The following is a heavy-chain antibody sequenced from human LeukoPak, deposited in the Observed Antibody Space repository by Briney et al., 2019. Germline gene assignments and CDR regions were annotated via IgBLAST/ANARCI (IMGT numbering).Heavy chain of an antibody. Sequence: GGSLRPSCAASGFTFSSYSMNWVRQAPGKGLEWVSYISSSSSTIYYADSVKGRFTISRDNAKNSLYLQMNSLRAEDTAVYYCASSGSLDYWGQGTLVTVSS. J-gene: IGHJ4*02. D-gene: IGHD3-10*01. CDR3: ASSGSLDY. CDR1: GFTFSSYS. CDR2: ISSSSSTI. V-gene: IGHV3-48*01.